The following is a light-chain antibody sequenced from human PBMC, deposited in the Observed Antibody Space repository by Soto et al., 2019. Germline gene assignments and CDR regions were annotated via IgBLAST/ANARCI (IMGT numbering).Light chain of an antibody. CDR3: QQYSYWPTT. J-gene: IGKJ1*01. Sequence: EIVLTQSPATLSVSPGERATLSCRASQSLYSNLAWYQQKPGQAPRLIIYGASTRATGIPARFSGSGSGTEFALTISSLQSEDFAVFYCQQYSYWPTTFGQGTKVEIK. CDR1: QSLYSN. V-gene: IGKV3-15*01. CDR2: GAS.